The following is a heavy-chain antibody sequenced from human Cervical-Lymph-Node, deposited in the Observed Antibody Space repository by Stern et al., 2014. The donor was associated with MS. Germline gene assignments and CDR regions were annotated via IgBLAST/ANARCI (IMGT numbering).Heavy chain of an antibody. D-gene: IGHD2-21*02. CDR3: AEGVLCGGDCYNFDY. V-gene: IGHV1-69*01. J-gene: IGHJ4*02. Sequence: VQLEESGAEVKKPGSSVKVSCKASGGTFSSYAISWVRQAPGQGLEWMGGIIPIFGTANYAQKFQGRVTITADESTSTAYMELSSLRSEDTAVYYCAEGVLCGGDCYNFDYWGQGTLVTVSS. CDR1: GGTFSSYA. CDR2: IIPIFGTA.